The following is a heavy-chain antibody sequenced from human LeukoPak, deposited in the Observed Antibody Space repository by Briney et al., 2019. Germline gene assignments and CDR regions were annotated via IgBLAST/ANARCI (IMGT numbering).Heavy chain of an antibody. V-gene: IGHV1-2*02. J-gene: IGHJ4*02. Sequence: ASVKVSCKASGYTFTGYYMHWVRQAPGQGLEWMGWINPNSGGTNYAQKFQGRVTMTRDTSISTAYMELSRLRPDDTAVYYCARDGEIIAAAGTEAYFDYWGQGTLVTVSS. D-gene: IGHD6-13*01. CDR2: INPNSGGT. CDR3: ARDGEIIAAAGTEAYFDY. CDR1: GYTFTGYY.